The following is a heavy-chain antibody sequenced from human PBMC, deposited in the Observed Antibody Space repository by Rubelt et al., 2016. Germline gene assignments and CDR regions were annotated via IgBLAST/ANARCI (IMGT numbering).Heavy chain of an antibody. D-gene: IGHD5-18*01. CDR1: GFTVSSNY. Sequence: EVQLVESGGGLIQPGGSLRLACTASGFTVSSNYMAWVRQAPGKGLQWVSVIYTGGSTYYTDSVKGRFTISRDNSQNPIYLQMGSLRAEDTAVYYCARAPPLGKSDGYGYFDNWGQGTLVTVSS. CDR2: IYTGGST. J-gene: IGHJ4*02. CDR3: ARAPPLGKSDGYGYFDN. V-gene: IGHV3-53*01.